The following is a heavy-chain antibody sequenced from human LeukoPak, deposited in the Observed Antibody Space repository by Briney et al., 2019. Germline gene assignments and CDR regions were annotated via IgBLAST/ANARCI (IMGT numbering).Heavy chain of an antibody. D-gene: IGHD1-1*01. CDR3: ARTGTTPSYLDY. J-gene: IGHJ4*02. CDR2: ISYDGSNK. V-gene: IGHV3-30*03. CDR1: GFTFSSYG. Sequence: PGGSLRLSCAASGFTFSSYGMHWVRQAPGKGLEWVAVISYDGSNKYYADSVKGRFTISRDNSKNTLYLQMNSLRAEDTAVYYCARTGTTPSYLDYWGQGTLVTVSS.